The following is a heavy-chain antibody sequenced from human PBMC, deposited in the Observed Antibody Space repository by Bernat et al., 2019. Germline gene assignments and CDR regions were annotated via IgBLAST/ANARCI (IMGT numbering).Heavy chain of an antibody. D-gene: IGHD6-13*01. J-gene: IGHJ3*02. Sequence: QVQLVESGGGVVQPGRSLILSCAASGFTFSSYGMPWVRQAPGKGLERVAVIWYDGSNKYYADSVKGRFTISRDNSKNTLYLQMNSLRAEDTAVYYCARDQFSGSSWSRAFDIWGQGTMVTVSS. CDR3: ARDQFSGSSWSRAFDI. CDR2: IWYDGSNK. CDR1: GFTFSSYG. V-gene: IGHV3-33*01.